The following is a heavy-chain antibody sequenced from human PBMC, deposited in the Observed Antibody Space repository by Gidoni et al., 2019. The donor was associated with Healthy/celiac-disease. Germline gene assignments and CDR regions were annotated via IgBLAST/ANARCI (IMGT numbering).Heavy chain of an antibody. V-gene: IGHV2-70*01. CDR3: ARTRWSSSWSPQTYGMDV. Sequence: QVTLRESGPALVKPTQTLTLTCTFSGFSLSTSGMCVSWIRQPPGKALEWLALIDWDDDKYYSTSLKTRLTISKDTSKNQVVLTMTNMDPVDTATYYCARTRWSSSWSPQTYGMDVWGQGTTVTVSS. D-gene: IGHD6-13*01. CDR2: IDWDDDK. J-gene: IGHJ6*02. CDR1: GFSLSTSGMC.